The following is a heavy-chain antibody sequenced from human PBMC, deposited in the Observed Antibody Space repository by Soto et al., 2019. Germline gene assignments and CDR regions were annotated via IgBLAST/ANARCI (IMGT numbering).Heavy chain of an antibody. Sequence: SQTLSLTCAISGDSVSSNSAAWNWIRQSPSRGLEWLGRTYYRSKWYNDYAVSVKSRITINPDTSKNQFSLQLNSVTPEDSAVYYCSTTVITAPLFEYWGQGTVVTVSS. CDR1: GDSVSSNSAA. J-gene: IGHJ4*02. V-gene: IGHV6-1*01. CDR3: STTVITAPLFEY. CDR2: TYYRSKWYN. D-gene: IGHD1-20*01.